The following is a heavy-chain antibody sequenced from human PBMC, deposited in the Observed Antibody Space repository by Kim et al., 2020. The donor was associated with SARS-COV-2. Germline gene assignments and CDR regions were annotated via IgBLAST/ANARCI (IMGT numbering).Heavy chain of an antibody. Sequence: ASVKVSCKASGYTFTIYYIHWLRQAAGQGLEWMGMMNPSDDATTYAQKFQGRVTMTSDASATTVYMDLSSLRSEDTAIYYCARGRASGSKSDYWGQGTLVTVSS. CDR1: GYTFTIYY. D-gene: IGHD3-10*01. CDR2: MNPSDDAT. CDR3: ARGRASGSKSDY. V-gene: IGHV1-46*01. J-gene: IGHJ4*02.